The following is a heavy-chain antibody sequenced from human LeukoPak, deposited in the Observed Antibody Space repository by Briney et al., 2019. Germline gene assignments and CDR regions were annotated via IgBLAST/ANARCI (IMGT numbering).Heavy chain of an antibody. D-gene: IGHD6-19*01. Sequence: SETLSLTCTVSGGSISSGGYYWSWIRQHPGKGLEWIGYIYYSGSTYYNPSLKSRVTISVDTSKNQFSLKLSSVTAADTAVYYCARDHLGGSGWTPYYYYCMDVWGQGTTVTVSS. J-gene: IGHJ6*02. CDR3: ARDHLGGSGWTPYYYYCMDV. CDR1: GGSISSGGYY. CDR2: IYYSGST. V-gene: IGHV4-31*03.